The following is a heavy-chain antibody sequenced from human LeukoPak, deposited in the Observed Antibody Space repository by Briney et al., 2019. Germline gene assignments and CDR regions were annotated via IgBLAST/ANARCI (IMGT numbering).Heavy chain of an antibody. CDR2: MNPNSGNT. J-gene: IGHJ4*02. D-gene: IGHD5-12*01. V-gene: IGHV1-8*01. CDR1: GYTFTSYD. Sequence: GASVKVSCKASGYTFTSYDINWVRQATGQGLEWMGWMNPNSGNTGYAQEFQGRVTMTRNTSISTAYMALSSVRSEDTAVYYCARGRYSGYAFRLFDYWGQGTLVTVSS. CDR3: ARGRYSGYAFRLFDY.